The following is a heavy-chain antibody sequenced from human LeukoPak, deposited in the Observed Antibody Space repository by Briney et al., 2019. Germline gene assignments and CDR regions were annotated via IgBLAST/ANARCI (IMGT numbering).Heavy chain of an antibody. V-gene: IGHV3-7*03. D-gene: IGHD3-9*01. CDR2: IQQDGDEK. J-gene: IGHJ4*02. CDR3: AKSHYDILTGYYNFDY. CDR1: GFTFTTYW. Sequence: GGSLRLSCATSGFTFTTYWMSWVRQAPGKGLEWVAQIQQDGDEKYSVDSVKGRSTISRDNAKNSLYLQMNSLRAEDTAVYYCAKSHYDILTGYYNFDYWGQGTLVTVSS.